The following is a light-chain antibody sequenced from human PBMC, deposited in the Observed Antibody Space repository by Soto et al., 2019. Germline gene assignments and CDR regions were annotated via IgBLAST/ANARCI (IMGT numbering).Light chain of an antibody. CDR2: LGS. CDR1: QRLLHSNGYNY. CDR3: MQALQTPLT. V-gene: IGKV2-28*01. J-gene: IGKJ4*01. Sequence: DIVMTRSPLSLPVTPGEPTSISCRSSQRLLHSNGYNYLDWYLQKPGQSPQLLIYLGSNRASGDPDRFSGSGSGTDFTLKISRVEAEDVGVYYCMQALQTPLTFGGGTKVEIK.